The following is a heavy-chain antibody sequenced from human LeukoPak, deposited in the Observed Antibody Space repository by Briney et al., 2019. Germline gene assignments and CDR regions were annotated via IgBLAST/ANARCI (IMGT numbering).Heavy chain of an antibody. CDR1: GGSISSNSYY. CDR2: IYHSGST. Sequence: SETLSLTCTVSGGSISSNSYYWGWIRQPPGKGLEWIGSIYHSGSTYYNPSLKSRVTISVDTSKNQFSLKLSSVTAADTAVYYCARGGYYYDSSGYHDYWGQGTLVTVSS. J-gene: IGHJ4*02. D-gene: IGHD3-22*01. V-gene: IGHV4-39*07. CDR3: ARGGYYYDSSGYHDY.